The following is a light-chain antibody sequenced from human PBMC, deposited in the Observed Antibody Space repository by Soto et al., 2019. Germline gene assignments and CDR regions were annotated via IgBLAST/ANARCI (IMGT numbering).Light chain of an antibody. CDR2: KAS. Sequence: DIQMTQSPSTLSASVGDRVTITCRASQSISTWLAWYQQKPGKAPKLLIYKASSLEGGVPSRFSGSGSGTEFNITISSLQPDVFATYYCQQYNTYPLTFGGGTTVDIK. J-gene: IGKJ4*01. CDR1: QSISTW. V-gene: IGKV1-5*03. CDR3: QQYNTYPLT.